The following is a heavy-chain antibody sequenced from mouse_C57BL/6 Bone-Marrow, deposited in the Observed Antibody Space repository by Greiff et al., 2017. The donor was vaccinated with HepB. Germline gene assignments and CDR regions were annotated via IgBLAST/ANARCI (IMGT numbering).Heavy chain of an antibody. V-gene: IGHV1-76*01. CDR3: ARGGFPWFAY. J-gene: IGHJ3*01. CDR2: IYPGSGNT. Sequence: VKLQESGAELVRPGASVKLSCKASGYTFTDYYINWVKQRPGQGLEWIARIYPGSGNTYYNEKFKGKATLTAEKSSSTAYMQLSSLTSEDSAVYFCARGGFPWFAYWGQGTLVTVSA. CDR1: GYTFTDYY.